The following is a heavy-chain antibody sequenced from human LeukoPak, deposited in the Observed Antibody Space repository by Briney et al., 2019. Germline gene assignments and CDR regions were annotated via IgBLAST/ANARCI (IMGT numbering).Heavy chain of an antibody. J-gene: IGHJ4*02. CDR2: ISYDGSNK. Sequence: GGSLRLSCAASGFSIGGYAVHWVRQAPGKGLEWVAVISYDGSNKYYADSVKGRFTISRDNSKNTLYLQINSLRAEDTAVYYCARLTQLARGRYWGQGTLVTVSS. CDR3: ARLTQLARGRY. V-gene: IGHV3-30*04. CDR1: GFSIGGYA. D-gene: IGHD6-6*01.